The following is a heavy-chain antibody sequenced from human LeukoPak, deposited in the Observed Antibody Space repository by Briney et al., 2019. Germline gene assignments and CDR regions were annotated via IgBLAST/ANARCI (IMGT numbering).Heavy chain of an antibody. CDR1: GYTFSSYG. CDR2: ITAGNGNT. CDR3: ARDLARGYSYGYNAFDI. D-gene: IGHD5-18*01. V-gene: IGHV1-18*01. J-gene: IGHJ3*02. Sequence: ASVKVSCKASGYTFSSYGIGWVRQAPRQGLEWMGWITAGNGNTNYAQKVQGRVTMTTDTSTSIAYMELRSLRSDDTAVYFCARDLARGYSYGYNAFDIWGQGTMVTVSS.